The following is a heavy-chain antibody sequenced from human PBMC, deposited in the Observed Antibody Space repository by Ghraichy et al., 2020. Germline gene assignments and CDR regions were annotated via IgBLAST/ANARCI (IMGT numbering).Heavy chain of an antibody. CDR3: ARDGGASGSGDDY. V-gene: IGHV3-7*03. J-gene: IGHJ4*02. CDR2: IKEDGSDK. CDR1: GFTFSDYW. Sequence: GGSLRLSCAASGFTFSDYWMTWVRQAPGKGLEWVANIKEDGSDKYYVASVKGRFTISRDNAKNSLYLQMNSLRVDDTAVYYCARDGGASGSGDDYWGQGALVTVSP. D-gene: IGHD3-10*01.